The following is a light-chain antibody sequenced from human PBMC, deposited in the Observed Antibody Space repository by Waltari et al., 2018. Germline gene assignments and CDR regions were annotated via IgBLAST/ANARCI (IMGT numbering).Light chain of an antibody. CDR2: EDS. V-gene: IGLV3-10*01. Sequence: SYELTQPPSVSVSPGQTARITCSGDALPTKSVYWYQQRSGQAPVLVIYEDSERPSGIPERFSGSSSGTMATLTISGAQVEDEADYYCYSTDTSGNHVFGGGTKLTVL. CDR1: ALPTKS. J-gene: IGLJ2*01. CDR3: YSTDTSGNHV.